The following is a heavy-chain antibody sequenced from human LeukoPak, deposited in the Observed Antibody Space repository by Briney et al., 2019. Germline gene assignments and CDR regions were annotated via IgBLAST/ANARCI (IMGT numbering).Heavy chain of an antibody. CDR3: ARVRIPLMVYAMGDPFDY. D-gene: IGHD2-8*01. CDR1: GGSFSGYY. V-gene: IGHV4-34*01. Sequence: SETLSLTCAVYGGSFSGYYWSWIRQPPGKGLEWIGEINHSGSTNYNPSLKSRVTISVDTSKNQFSLKLSSVTAADTAVYYCARVRIPLMVYAMGDPFDYWGQGTLVTVSS. J-gene: IGHJ4*02. CDR2: INHSGST.